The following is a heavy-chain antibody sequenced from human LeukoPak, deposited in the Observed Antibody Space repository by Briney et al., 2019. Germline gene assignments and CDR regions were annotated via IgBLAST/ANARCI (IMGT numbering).Heavy chain of an antibody. J-gene: IGHJ5*02. D-gene: IGHD2-2*01. CDR1: GYTFTGYY. CDR2: INPNSGGT. Sequence: ASVKVSCKASGYTFTGYYMHWVRQAPGQGLEWMGCINPNSGGTNYAQKFQGRVTMTRDTSISTAYMELSRLRSDDTAVYYCAREACSSTSCYAWFDPWGQGTLVTVSS. CDR3: AREACSSTSCYAWFDP. V-gene: IGHV1-2*02.